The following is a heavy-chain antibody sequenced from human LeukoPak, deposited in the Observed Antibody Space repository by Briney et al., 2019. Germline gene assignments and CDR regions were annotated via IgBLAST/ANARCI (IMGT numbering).Heavy chain of an antibody. Sequence: SETLSLTCTVSGDSISTYYWSWIRQPPGKGLEWIAYISYSGSPNYNPSLKSRVTVSVDTSKDQFSLKLSSVTAADTAVYYCARSWLAYYYYYMDVWGKGTTVTVSS. V-gene: IGHV4-59*01. CDR1: GDSISTYY. CDR3: ARSWLAYYYYYMDV. J-gene: IGHJ6*03. D-gene: IGHD3-10*01. CDR2: ISYSGSP.